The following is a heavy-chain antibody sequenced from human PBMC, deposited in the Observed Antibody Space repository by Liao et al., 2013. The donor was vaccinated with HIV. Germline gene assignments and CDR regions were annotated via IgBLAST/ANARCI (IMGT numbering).Heavy chain of an antibody. V-gene: IGHV4-61*01. CDR1: GGSISGSTFY. D-gene: IGHD4-23*01. J-gene: IGHJ4*02. CDR3: ARDVYGDNSLGGFNY. Sequence: QVQLQESGPGLVKPSETLSLTCSVSGGSISGSTFYWGWIRQAPGKGLEWIGYIHYSGITNYNPSLKSRVTISVDTSKNQFSLKLSSVTAADTAVYYCARDVYGDNSLGGFNYWGQGTLVTVSS. CDR2: IHYSGIT.